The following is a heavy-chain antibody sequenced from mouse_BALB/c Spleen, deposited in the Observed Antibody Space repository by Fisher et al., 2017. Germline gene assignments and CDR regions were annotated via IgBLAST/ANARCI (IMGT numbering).Heavy chain of an antibody. CDR3: ANPGRYWYFDV. D-gene: IGHD3-3*01. Sequence: KFKGKAKLTVDESSSTAYMQLSSLTSEDSAVYYCANPGRYWYFDVWGAGTTVTVSS. J-gene: IGHJ1*01. V-gene: IGHV1-69*02.